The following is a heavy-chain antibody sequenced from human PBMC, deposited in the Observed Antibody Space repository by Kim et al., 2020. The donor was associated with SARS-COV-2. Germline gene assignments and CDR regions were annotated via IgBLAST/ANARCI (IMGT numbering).Heavy chain of an antibody. J-gene: IGHJ5*02. CDR2: IYSGGST. V-gene: IGHV3-53*04. CDR3: ARLTLGYCSGGSCSNWFDP. D-gene: IGHD2-15*01. Sequence: GGSLRLSCAASGFTVSSNYMSWVRQAPGKGLEWVSVIYSGGSTYYADSVKGRFTISRHNSKNTLYLQMNSLRAEDTAVYYCARLTLGYCSGGSCSNWFDPWGQGTLVTVSS. CDR1: GFTVSSNY.